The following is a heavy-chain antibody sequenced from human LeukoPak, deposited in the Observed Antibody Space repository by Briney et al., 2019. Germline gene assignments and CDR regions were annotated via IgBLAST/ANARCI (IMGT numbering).Heavy chain of an antibody. D-gene: IGHD6-13*01. Sequence: GGSLRLSCAASGFSFVGYAMTWVRQAPGKGLEWVSTVSGDGGNTNYAGSVKGRFTISRDSSKNTLTLQMNSLRAEDTAVYYCAKIRGYSTASLYMDVWGKGTTVTVSS. V-gene: IGHV3-23*01. CDR3: AKIRGYSTASLYMDV. CDR2: VSGDGGNT. J-gene: IGHJ6*03. CDR1: GFSFVGYA.